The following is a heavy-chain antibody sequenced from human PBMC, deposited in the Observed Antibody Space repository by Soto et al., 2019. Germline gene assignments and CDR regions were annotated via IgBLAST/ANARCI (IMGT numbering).Heavy chain of an antibody. Sequence: LRLSCAASGSTFSSYSMNWVRQAPGKGLEWVSSISSSSSYIYYADSVKGRFTISRDNAKNSLYLQMNSLRAEDTAVYYCARDYCSGGSCYFRVYYYYGMDVWGQGTTVTVSS. V-gene: IGHV3-21*01. J-gene: IGHJ6*02. CDR2: ISSSSSYI. D-gene: IGHD2-15*01. CDR3: ARDYCSGGSCYFRVYYYYGMDV. CDR1: GSTFSSYS.